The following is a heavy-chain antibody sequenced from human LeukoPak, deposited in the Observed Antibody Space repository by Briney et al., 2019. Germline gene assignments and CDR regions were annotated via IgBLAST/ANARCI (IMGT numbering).Heavy chain of an antibody. J-gene: IGHJ4*02. Sequence: GGSLRLSCAASGFTFSNYAMSWVRQTPGKGLEWVSSITSSGYETHYADSVKGRFSISRDNSQNTLFLQLSNLRVEDTAVYYCARSRRPPLSYDSSGLGSYWGQGTLVTVSS. CDR3: ARSRRPPLSYDSSGLGSY. D-gene: IGHD3-22*01. V-gene: IGHV3-23*01. CDR2: ITSSGYET. CDR1: GFTFSNYA.